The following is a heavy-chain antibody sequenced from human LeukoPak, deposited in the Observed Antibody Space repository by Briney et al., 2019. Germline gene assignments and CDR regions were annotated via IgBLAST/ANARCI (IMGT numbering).Heavy chain of an antibody. V-gene: IGHV1-69*06. CDR3: AREGVYWNWFDP. D-gene: IGHD2-8*02. J-gene: IGHJ5*02. CDR1: GGTFSSYA. CDR2: IIPIFGTA. Sequence: ASVKVSCRASGGTFSSYAISWVRQAPGQGLEWMGGIIPIFGTANYAQKFQGRVTITADKSTSTAYMELSSVTAADTAVYYCAREGVYWNWFDPWGQGTLVTVSS.